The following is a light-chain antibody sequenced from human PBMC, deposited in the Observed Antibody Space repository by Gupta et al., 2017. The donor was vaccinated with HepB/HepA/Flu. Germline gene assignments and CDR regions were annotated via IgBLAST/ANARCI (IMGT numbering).Light chain of an antibody. CDR3: QQWGSEPSWRS. V-gene: IGKV3-20*01. CDR1: QSVSSSY. Sequence: VLTHSPRPLSLSPGERATLSCRASQSVSSSYLAWYQQKPGQAPRLLIYGASSRATGIPDRFSGSGAGTDCTLTISRLEPEDLAVYDCQQWGSEPSWRSFSQGTKLEIK. J-gene: IGKJ2*04. CDR2: GAS.